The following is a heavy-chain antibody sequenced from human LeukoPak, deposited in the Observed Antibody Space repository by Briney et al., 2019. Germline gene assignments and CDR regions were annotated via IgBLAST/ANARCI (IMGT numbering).Heavy chain of an antibody. CDR2: ISYDGSNK. CDR1: GFTFSSYG. V-gene: IGHV3-30*18. J-gene: IGHJ4*02. CDR3: AKDRDSSGYYYFDY. Sequence: GGSLRHSCAASGFTFSSYGMHWVRQAPGKGLEWVAVISYDGSNKYYADSVKGRFTISRDNSKNTLYLQMNSLRAEDTAVYYCAKDRDSSGYYYFDYWGQGTLVTVSS. D-gene: IGHD3-22*01.